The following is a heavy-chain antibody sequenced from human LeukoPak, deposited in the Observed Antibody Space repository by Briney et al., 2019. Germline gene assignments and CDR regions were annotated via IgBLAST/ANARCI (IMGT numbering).Heavy chain of an antibody. Sequence: PGGSLRLSCAASGFTFSSYSMNWVRQAPGKGLEWVSSISSSSSYIYYADSVKGRFTISRDNAKNSLYLQMNSLGAEDTAVYYCAAQGYDFWSGYFPPSDYWGQGTLVTVSS. CDR3: AAQGYDFWSGYFPPSDY. V-gene: IGHV3-21*01. CDR1: GFTFSSYS. D-gene: IGHD3-3*01. J-gene: IGHJ4*02. CDR2: ISSSSSYI.